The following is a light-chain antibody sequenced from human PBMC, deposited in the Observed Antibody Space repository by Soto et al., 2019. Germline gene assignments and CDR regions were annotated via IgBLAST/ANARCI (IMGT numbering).Light chain of an antibody. CDR1: QSISSSF. J-gene: IGKJ4*01. Sequence: EIVLTQSPGILSLSPVERASLSCGASQSISSSFLAWYQQKPGQAPRLLIYVASSRATGIPDRFSGSGSGKDFTITISRLEPEDFAVYYCQQYGSSKLTFGGGTKVDI. V-gene: IGKV3-20*01. CDR2: VAS. CDR3: QQYGSSKLT.